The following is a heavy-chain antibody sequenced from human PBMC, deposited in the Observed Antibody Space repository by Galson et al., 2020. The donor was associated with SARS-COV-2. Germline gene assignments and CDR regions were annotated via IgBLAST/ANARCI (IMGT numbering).Heavy chain of an antibody. V-gene: IGHV3-64D*06. CDR3: LSYSSTRQNH. J-gene: IGHJ5*02. CDR1: GFIFSDYA. Sequence: GESPKIYCSASGFIFSDYAMHWVRQAPGKGLEYVSALSSNGGTSFYADSVNGRFTMSRDNSRNMFYLQMTALRPEDTAFYYCLSYSSTRQNHWGQGTLVTVSS. D-gene: IGHD2-2*01. CDR2: LSSNGGTS.